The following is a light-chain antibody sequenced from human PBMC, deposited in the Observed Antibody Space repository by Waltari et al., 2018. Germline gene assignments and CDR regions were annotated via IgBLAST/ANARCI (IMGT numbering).Light chain of an antibody. J-gene: IGLJ2*01. V-gene: IGLV3-27*01. CDR3: YSAADKNLI. Sequence: SYELTQPSSVSVSPGQTARITYSGDVLAKKYARWFQQRPGQAPVLIIYKDNERPSGIPERFSGSSSGTTVTLTISGAQVEDEADYYCYSAADKNLIFGGGTKLTVL. CDR2: KDN. CDR1: VLAKKY.